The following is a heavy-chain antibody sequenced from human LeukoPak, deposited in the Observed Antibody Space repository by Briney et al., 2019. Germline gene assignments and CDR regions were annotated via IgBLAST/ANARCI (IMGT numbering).Heavy chain of an antibody. Sequence: GGSLRLSCAASGFTFDDYGMSWVRQAPGKGLEWVSGINWNGGSTDYADSVKGRFTISRGSAKNSLYLQMNSLRVEDTAFYYCARGTGGGSSWGQGTLVTVSS. CDR3: ARGTGGGSS. CDR2: INWNGGST. J-gene: IGHJ5*02. D-gene: IGHD2-15*01. CDR1: GFTFDDYG. V-gene: IGHV3-20*04.